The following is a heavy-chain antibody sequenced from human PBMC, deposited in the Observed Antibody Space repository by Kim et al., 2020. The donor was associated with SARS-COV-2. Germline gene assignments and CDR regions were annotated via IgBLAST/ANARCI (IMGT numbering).Heavy chain of an antibody. J-gene: IGHJ4*02. CDR2: INPNSGGT. CDR3: ARDLPPEVTIFGVVIREYYFDY. Sequence: ASVKVSCKASGYTFTAYYMHWVRQAPGQGLEWMGRINPNSGGTNYAQKFQGRVTMTRDTSISTAYMELSRLRSDDTAVYYCARDLPPEVTIFGVVIREYYFDYWGQGTLVTVSS. CDR1: GYTFTAYY. D-gene: IGHD3-3*01. V-gene: IGHV1-2*06.